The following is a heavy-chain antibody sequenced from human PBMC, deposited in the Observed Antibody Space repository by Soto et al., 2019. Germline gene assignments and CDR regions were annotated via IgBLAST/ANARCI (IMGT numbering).Heavy chain of an antibody. CDR3: AKDYLQMATIQRYFDY. J-gene: IGHJ4*02. Sequence: GGSLRLSCAASGFTFSSYGMHWVRQAPGKGLEWVAVISYDGSNKYYADSVKGRFTISRDNSKNTLYLQMNSLRAEDTAVYYCAKDYLQMATIQRYFDYWGQGTLVTVSS. CDR2: ISYDGSNK. D-gene: IGHD5-12*01. V-gene: IGHV3-30*18. CDR1: GFTFSSYG.